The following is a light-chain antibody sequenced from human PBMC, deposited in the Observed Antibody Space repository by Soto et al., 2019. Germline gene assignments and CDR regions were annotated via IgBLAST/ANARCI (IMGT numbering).Light chain of an antibody. Sequence: ELVLTQSPATLSVSPGERATLSCRASQGVGSTLAWYQQEPGRAPMLLIYDASTRTAGIPARFSGDGSGTEFTLTISGLQSDDFAVYYCQHCMTWPLTFGGGTRVEI. J-gene: IGKJ4*01. V-gene: IGKV3-15*01. CDR3: QHCMTWPLT. CDR1: QGVGST. CDR2: DAS.